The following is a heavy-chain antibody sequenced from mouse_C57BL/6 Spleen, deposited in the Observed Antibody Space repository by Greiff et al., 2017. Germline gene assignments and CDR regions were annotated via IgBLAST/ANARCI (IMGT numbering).Heavy chain of an antibody. CDR1: GYSITSGYY. D-gene: IGHD1-1*01. CDR2: ISYDGSN. V-gene: IGHV3-6*01. J-gene: IGHJ3*01. CDR3: ARERYYYGSIPFAY. Sequence: EVQLQESGPGLVKPSQSLSLTCSVTGYSITSGYYWNWIRQLPGNKLEWMGYISYDGSNNSNPSLKNRISFTRDTSKNQFFVKLNSVTTEDTATYVCARERYYYGSIPFAYWGQGTLVTVSA.